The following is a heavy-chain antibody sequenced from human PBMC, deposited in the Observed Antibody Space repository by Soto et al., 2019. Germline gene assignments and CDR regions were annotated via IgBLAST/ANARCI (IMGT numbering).Heavy chain of an antibody. J-gene: IGHJ5*02. CDR3: AHRAYSSSWNNWFDT. CDR1: GFSLSTSGED. V-gene: IGHV2-5*01. Sequence: FGATLVTPTPTLPLPCTFSGFSLSTSGEDVGWIRQPPGLALAWLALLYWNDDKRYSPSLTSRLTITKDTSKNQVVVTMTNMDPIDTATYYCAHRAYSSSWNNWFDTWCQGALATDS. CDR2: LYWNDDK. D-gene: IGHD6-13*01.